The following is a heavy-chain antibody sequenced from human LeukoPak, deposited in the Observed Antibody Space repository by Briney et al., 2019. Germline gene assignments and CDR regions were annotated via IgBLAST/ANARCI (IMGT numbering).Heavy chain of an antibody. J-gene: IGHJ4*02. CDR3: ARALARQLPHDY. D-gene: IGHD2-2*01. CDR2: IYHSGST. Sequence: SETLSLTCTVSGDSISTYYWSWIRQPPGKGLEWVGYIYHSGSTNYNPSLKSRVTISVDTSRNQFSLKLSSVTTADTAVYYCARALARQLPHDYWGQGTLVTVSS. CDR1: GDSISTYY. V-gene: IGHV4-59*13.